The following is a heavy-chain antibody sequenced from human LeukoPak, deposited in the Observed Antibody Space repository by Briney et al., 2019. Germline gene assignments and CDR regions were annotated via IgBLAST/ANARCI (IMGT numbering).Heavy chain of an antibody. V-gene: IGHV1-3*01. CDR2: INAGNGDT. J-gene: IGHJ4*02. CDR1: GDTFTSYA. CDR3: AREAPQRSGYSYAH. Sequence: ASLTLSCTASGDTFTSYAKHWVRQAPGQKREGRSGINAGNGDTKYSQTFQGRVIITRDTSATTAYMELSSVRSEDTAVYYCAREAPQRSGYSYAHWGQGTLVTVSS. D-gene: IGHD5-18*01.